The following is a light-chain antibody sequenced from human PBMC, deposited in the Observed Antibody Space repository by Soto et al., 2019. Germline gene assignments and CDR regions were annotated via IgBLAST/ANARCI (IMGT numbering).Light chain of an antibody. V-gene: IGKV3-20*01. CDR2: GAS. Sequence: EIVLTQSPGTLSLSAGERATLSCRASQSLSSNYLAWYQQKPGQAPTVLIYGASSRATGIPDRFSGSGSGTDFTLTISRLEPEEFAVYYCQQYDTSATFGQGTKVEIK. CDR1: QSLSSNY. J-gene: IGKJ1*01. CDR3: QQYDTSAT.